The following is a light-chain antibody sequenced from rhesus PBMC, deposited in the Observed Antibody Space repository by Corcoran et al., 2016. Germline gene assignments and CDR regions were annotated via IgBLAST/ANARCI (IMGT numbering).Light chain of an antibody. CDR2: AAS. V-gene: IGKV1-28*02. Sequence: DIQMTQSPSSLSASVGDTVTITCRASQGISSSLHWFQQKPGKAPKLLIYAASSLESGVPSRFSGSGSGTDFTLTISSLQPEDFTIYYCLHHNSYPLTFGGGTKVELK. J-gene: IGKJ4*01. CDR1: QGISSS. CDR3: LHHNSYPLT.